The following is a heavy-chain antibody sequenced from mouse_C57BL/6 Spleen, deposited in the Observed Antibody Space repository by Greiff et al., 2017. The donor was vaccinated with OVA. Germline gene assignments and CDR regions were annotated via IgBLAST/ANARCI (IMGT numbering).Heavy chain of an antibody. Sequence: QVQLQQSGPGLVQPSQSLSITCTVSGFSLTSYGVHWVRQSPGKGLEWLGVIWSGGSTDYNAAFISRLSISKDNSKSQVFFKMNSLQADDTAIYYCARITLGNWYFDVWGTGTTVTVSS. CDR2: IWSGGST. CDR1: GFSLTSYG. CDR3: ARITLGNWYFDV. D-gene: IGHD2-12*01. V-gene: IGHV2-2*01. J-gene: IGHJ1*03.